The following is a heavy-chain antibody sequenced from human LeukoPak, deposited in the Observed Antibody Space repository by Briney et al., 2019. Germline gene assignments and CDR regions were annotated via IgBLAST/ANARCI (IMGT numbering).Heavy chain of an antibody. V-gene: IGHV3-21*01. Sequence: GGSLRLSCAASGFTFSRYSMNWVRQAPGKGLEWVSSISGSSSYKYYADSVKGRFTISRDNAKNSLYLQMNSLRAEGTAVYYCARDFYDTSGYYYDYWGQGTLVTVSS. J-gene: IGHJ4*02. CDR2: ISGSSSYK. CDR1: GFTFSRYS. CDR3: ARDFYDTSGYYYDY. D-gene: IGHD3-22*01.